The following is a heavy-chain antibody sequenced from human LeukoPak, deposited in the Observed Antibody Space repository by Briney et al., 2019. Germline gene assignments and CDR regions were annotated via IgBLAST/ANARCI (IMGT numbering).Heavy chain of an antibody. CDR3: VRDPSNSGNWFDL. V-gene: IGHV3-74*01. Sequence: QPGWFLRLSCAASGFNLRDYWMHWVRQAPGKGLVWVSRLGTDGTYTNYADSVTGRFTISRDNAKNTLYLQMDSLRAEDTSFYYCVRDPSNSGNWFDLWGQGTLVT. J-gene: IGHJ5*02. CDR1: GFNLRDYW. D-gene: IGHD4-11*01. CDR2: LGTDGTYT.